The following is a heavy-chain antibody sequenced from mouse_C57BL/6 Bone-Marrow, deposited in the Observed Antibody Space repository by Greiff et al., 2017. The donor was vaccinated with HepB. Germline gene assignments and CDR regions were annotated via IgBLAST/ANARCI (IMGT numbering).Heavy chain of an antibody. CDR3: TTNYDYGEYFDY. D-gene: IGHD2-4*01. V-gene: IGHV14-4*01. Sequence: EVKLEESGAELVRPGASVKLSCTASGFNIKDDYMHWVKQRPEQGLEWIGWIDPENGDTEYASKFQGKATITADTSSNTAYLQLSSLTSEDTAVYYCTTNYDYGEYFDYWGQGTTLTVSS. CDR2: IDPENGDT. CDR1: GFNIKDDY. J-gene: IGHJ2*01.